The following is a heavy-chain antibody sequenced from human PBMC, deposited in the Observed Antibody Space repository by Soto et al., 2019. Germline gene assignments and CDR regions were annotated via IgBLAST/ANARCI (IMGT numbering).Heavy chain of an antibody. CDR2: INADSGNT. Sequence: GASVKVSCKASGYTFITYAMHWVRQAPGQRLEWMGWINADSGNTKYSQKFQGRVTITRDTSASTAYMELSSLRSEDTAVYYCARDTRLGGGYYYYSGMDVWAQGTTVTVSS. D-gene: IGHD3-10*01. CDR1: GYTFITYA. CDR3: ARDTRLGGGYYYYSGMDV. J-gene: IGHJ6*02. V-gene: IGHV1-3*01.